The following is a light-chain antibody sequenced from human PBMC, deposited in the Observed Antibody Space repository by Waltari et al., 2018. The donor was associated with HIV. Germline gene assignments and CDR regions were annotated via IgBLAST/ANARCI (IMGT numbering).Light chain of an antibody. V-gene: IGLV2-23*01. CDR2: EGS. J-gene: IGLJ3*02. Sequence: QSALTQPASVSGSPGQSITISCTGTNSDVGSYTLFSWYQQHPGKAPKLIIYEGSKRPSGVSNRFSASKSGNTASLTISGLQAEDEADYYCCSYAGGTTVVFGGGTKLTVL. CDR3: CSYAGGTTVV. CDR1: NSDVGSYTL.